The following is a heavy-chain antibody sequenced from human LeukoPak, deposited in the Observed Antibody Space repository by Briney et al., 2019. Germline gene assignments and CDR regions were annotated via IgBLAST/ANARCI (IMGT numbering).Heavy chain of an antibody. J-gene: IGHJ6*02. CDR2: IYYSGST. V-gene: IGHV4-39*01. D-gene: IGHD3-9*01. Sequence: SETLSLTCTVSGGSISSSSYYWGWIRQPPGKGLEWIGSIYYSGSTYYNPSLKSRVTISVDTSKNQSSLKLSSVTAADTAVYYCARLPLSDDYDILTGYPTPYGMDVWGQGTTVTVSS. CDR1: GGSISSSSYY. CDR3: ARLPLSDDYDILTGYPTPYGMDV.